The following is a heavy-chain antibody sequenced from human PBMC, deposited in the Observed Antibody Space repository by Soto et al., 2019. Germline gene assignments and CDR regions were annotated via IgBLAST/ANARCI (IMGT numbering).Heavy chain of an antibody. Sequence: EVQLVQSGAEVKKPGESLKISCKGSGYSFTSYWIGWVRQMPGNGLEWMGIIYPGDSDTRYSPSFQGQVTISADKSISTAYLQWSSLKASDTAMYYCARSSFTAPYYYYYYMDVWGKGTTVTVSS. CDR2: IYPGDSDT. CDR1: GYSFTSYW. CDR3: ARSSFTAPYYYYYYMDV. D-gene: IGHD3-16*01. J-gene: IGHJ6*03. V-gene: IGHV5-51*03.